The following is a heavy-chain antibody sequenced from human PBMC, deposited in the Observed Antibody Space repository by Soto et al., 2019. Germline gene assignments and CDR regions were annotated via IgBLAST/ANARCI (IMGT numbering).Heavy chain of an antibody. CDR3: AKDGAHDWSRDY. CDR1: GFTFSSYG. CDR2: ISYDGSNK. Sequence: QVQLVESGGGVVQPGRSLRLSCAASGFTFSSYGMHWVRQAPGKGLEWVAGISYDGSNKYYADSVKGRFTISRDNSKNTLYLQMNSLRAEDTAVYYCAKDGAHDWSRDYWGQGTLVTVSS. V-gene: IGHV3-30*18. J-gene: IGHJ4*02. D-gene: IGHD3-9*01.